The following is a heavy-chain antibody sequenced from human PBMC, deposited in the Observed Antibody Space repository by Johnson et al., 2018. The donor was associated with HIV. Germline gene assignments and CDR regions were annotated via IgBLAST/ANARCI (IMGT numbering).Heavy chain of an antibody. J-gene: IGHJ3*02. V-gene: IGHV3-13*01. D-gene: IGHD6-13*01. Sequence: VQLVESGGGLIQPGGSLRLSCAASGFTFSNYDMYWVRQATGKGLEWVSGIGTAGDTYYADSVKGRFTISRDNAKNSLYLQMNSLRAEDTAVYYCARYSSSSRDTFDIWGQVTKVTVSS. CDR3: ARYSSSSRDTFDI. CDR1: GFTFSNYD. CDR2: IGTAGDT.